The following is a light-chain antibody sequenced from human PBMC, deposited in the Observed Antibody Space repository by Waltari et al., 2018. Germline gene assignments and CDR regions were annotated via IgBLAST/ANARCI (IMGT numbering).Light chain of an antibody. J-gene: IGLJ3*02. CDR1: SSHIGKNK. CDR3: AAWDDSLSGRV. Sequence: QSVLTQPPSASGTPGQRLTIPCSGSSSHIGKNKVYWYQQVPGTAPKFLVDGKNKRPSGVPDRFSGSKSGTSASLAISGLRSEDEADYYCAAWDDSLSGRVFGGGTKLTVL. CDR2: GKN. V-gene: IGLV1-47*01.